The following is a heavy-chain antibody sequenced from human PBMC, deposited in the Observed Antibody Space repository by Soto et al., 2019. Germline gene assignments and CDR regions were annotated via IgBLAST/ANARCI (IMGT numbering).Heavy chain of an antibody. J-gene: IGHJ6*03. Sequence: PSESLSLACPAFGGSYNSYYWTWIRQADRTGLEWLGYISGSANTNYNPSLTTRVAMSVDTCERRLYLNLWAMTAADTAVDYCVRGKSGQPPNRIRFFHFYYRDIWGKGTTVTVS. CDR3: VRGKSGQPPNRIRFFHFYYRDI. CDR2: ISGSANT. D-gene: IGHD1-26*01. CDR1: GGSYNSYY. V-gene: IGHV4-4*07.